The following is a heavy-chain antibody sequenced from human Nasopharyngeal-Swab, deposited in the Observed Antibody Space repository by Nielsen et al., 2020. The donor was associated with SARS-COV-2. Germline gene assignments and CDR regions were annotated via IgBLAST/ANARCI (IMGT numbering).Heavy chain of an antibody. Sequence: SETLSLTCTVSGGSISSGSYYWGWIRQPPGKGLEWIGSIYYSGSTYYNPSLKSRVTISVDTSKNQFSLKLSSVTAADTAVYYCARLPHGDIWGQGTMVTVSS. CDR3: ARLPHGDI. CDR2: IYYSGST. V-gene: IGHV4-39*01. CDR1: GGSISSGSYY. J-gene: IGHJ3*02.